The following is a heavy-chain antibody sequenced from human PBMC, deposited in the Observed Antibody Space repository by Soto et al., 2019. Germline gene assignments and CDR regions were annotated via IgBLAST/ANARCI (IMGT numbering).Heavy chain of an antibody. D-gene: IGHD4-17*01. V-gene: IGHV3-30*14. Sequence: PGGSLRLSCAASGFTFSSYAMHWVRQAPGKGLEWVSVISYGGGSTYYADSVKGRFTISRDNSKNTLYLQMNSLRAEDTAVYYCARVHYGDYVSVVDYWGQGTLVTVSS. CDR1: GFTFSSYA. J-gene: IGHJ4*02. CDR2: ISYGGGST. CDR3: ARVHYGDYVSVVDY.